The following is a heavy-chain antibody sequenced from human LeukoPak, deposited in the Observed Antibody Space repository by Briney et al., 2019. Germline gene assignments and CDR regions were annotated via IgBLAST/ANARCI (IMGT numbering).Heavy chain of an antibody. CDR3: ARGYGRSTSAFDY. Sequence: ASETLSLTCTVSGGSISRGGYYWNWIRQHPGKGLEWIGYIYYSGSTYYNPSLKSRVTMSVDTSKNQFFLKLSSVTAADTAVYYCARGYGRSTSAFDYWGQGTLVIVSS. J-gene: IGHJ4*02. D-gene: IGHD2-2*01. CDR2: IYYSGST. CDR1: GGSISRGGYY. V-gene: IGHV4-31*03.